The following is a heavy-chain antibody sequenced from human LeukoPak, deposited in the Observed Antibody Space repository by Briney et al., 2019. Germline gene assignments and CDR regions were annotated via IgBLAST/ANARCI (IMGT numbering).Heavy chain of an antibody. CDR1: GYSFTSYW. Sequence: ESLKISCKGSGYSFTSYWIGWVRQMPGKGLEWTGIIYPGDSDTRYSPSFQGQVTISADKSISTAYLQWSSLKASDTAMYYCARQNAHTCGGDCYAIDYWGQGTLVTVSS. CDR2: IYPGDSDT. CDR3: ARQNAHTCGGDCYAIDY. D-gene: IGHD2-21*02. V-gene: IGHV5-51*01. J-gene: IGHJ4*02.